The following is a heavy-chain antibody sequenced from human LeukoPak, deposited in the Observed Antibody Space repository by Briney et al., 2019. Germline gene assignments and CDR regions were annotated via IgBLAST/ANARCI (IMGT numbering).Heavy chain of an antibody. CDR2: IYYSGST. J-gene: IGHJ3*02. V-gene: IGHV4-59*12. D-gene: IGHD2-21*02. CDR1: GGSISSYY. Sequence: SETLSLTCTVSGGSISSYYWSWIRQPPGKGLEWIGYIYYSGSTNYKPSLKSRVTISVDTSKNQLSLKLSSVTAADTAVYYCASFVVVTATSDAFDIWGQGTMVTVSS. CDR3: ASFVVVTATSDAFDI.